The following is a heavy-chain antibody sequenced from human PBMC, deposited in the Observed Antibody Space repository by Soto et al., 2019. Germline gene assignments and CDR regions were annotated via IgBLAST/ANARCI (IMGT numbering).Heavy chain of an antibody. J-gene: IGHJ4*02. CDR2: IIPIFGTA. CDR3: ARIFGERTDVPYYYDSSGSTKDY. D-gene: IGHD3-22*01. Sequence: ASVKVSCKASGGTFSSYAISWVRQAPGQGLEWMGGIIPIFGTANYAQKFQGRVTITADESTSTAYMELSSLRSEDTAVYYCARIFGERTDVPYYYDSSGSTKDYWGQGTLVTVSS. CDR1: GGTFSSYA. V-gene: IGHV1-69*13.